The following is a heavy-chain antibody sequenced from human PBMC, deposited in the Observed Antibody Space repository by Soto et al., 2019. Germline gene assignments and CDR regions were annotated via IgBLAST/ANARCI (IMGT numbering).Heavy chain of an antibody. D-gene: IGHD5-12*01. CDR1: GFTYSSHG. Sequence: EAQLLESGGELIQPGGSLRLSCAASGFTYSSHGMSWVRQAPGKGLEWIAGLSRGGGRTYYADSVKGRFTISRDNSKNTLDLIMNSLRVEDTALYYCERDGQYRTDGFDIWGQGTMVTVSS. CDR3: ERDGQYRTDGFDI. V-gene: IGHV3-23*01. CDR2: LSRGGGRT. J-gene: IGHJ3*02.